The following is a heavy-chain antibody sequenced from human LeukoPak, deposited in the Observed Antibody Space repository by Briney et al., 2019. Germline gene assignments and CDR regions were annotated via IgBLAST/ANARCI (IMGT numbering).Heavy chain of an antibody. CDR3: ARGGNSSSSRYNWFDP. V-gene: IGHV4-34*01. CDR1: GGSFSGYY. Sequence: SETLSLTCAVYGGSFSGYYWSWIRQPPGKGLEWIGEINHSGSTNYNPSLKSRVTISVDTSKNQFSLKLSSVTAADMAVYYCARGGNSSSSRYNWFDPWGQGTLVTVSS. CDR2: INHSGST. D-gene: IGHD6-6*01. J-gene: IGHJ5*02.